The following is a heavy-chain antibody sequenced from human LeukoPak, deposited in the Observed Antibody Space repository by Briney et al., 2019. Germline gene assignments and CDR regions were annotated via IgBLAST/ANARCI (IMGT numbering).Heavy chain of an antibody. V-gene: IGHV3-30*03. CDR1: GFTFSNFG. CDR3: ATRGYSYGSFDC. Sequence: GGSLRLSCAASGFTFSNFGMHWVRQAPGKGLEWVALISDDGSNKYSADSVKGRFTISRDNSKNTLYLQMNSLRPEDTAVYYCATRGYSYGSFDCWGQGTLVTVSS. CDR2: ISDDGSNK. D-gene: IGHD5-18*01. J-gene: IGHJ4*02.